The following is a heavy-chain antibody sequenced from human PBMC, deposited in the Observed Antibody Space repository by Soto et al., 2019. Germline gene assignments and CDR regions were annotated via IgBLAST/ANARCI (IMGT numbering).Heavy chain of an antibody. D-gene: IGHD6-19*01. CDR3: ARDLVAVAGTPDYYYYGMDV. V-gene: IGHV3-33*01. CDR2: IWYDGSNK. J-gene: IGHJ6*02. CDR1: GFTFSSYG. Sequence: QVQLVESGGGVVQPGRSLRLSCAASGFTFSSYGMHWVRQAPGKGLEWVAVIWYDGSNKYYADSVKGRFTISRDNSKNTLYLQMNSLRAEDTAVYYGARDLVAVAGTPDYYYYGMDVWGQGTTVTVSS.